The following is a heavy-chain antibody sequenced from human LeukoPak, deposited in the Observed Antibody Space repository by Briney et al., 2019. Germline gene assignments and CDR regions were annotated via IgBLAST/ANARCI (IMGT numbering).Heavy chain of an antibody. V-gene: IGHV3-11*05. D-gene: IGHD3-22*01. CDR1: GFTFSDYY. Sequence: GGSLRLSCAASGFTFSDYYMSWIRQAPGKGLEWVSYITTTSTHTNYADSVKGRFTISRDNAKNSLYLQMNSLRAEDTAVYYCARDRGIVRDSSGYYYDYWGQGTLVTVSS. J-gene: IGHJ4*02. CDR2: ITTTSTHT. CDR3: ARDRGIVRDSSGYYYDY.